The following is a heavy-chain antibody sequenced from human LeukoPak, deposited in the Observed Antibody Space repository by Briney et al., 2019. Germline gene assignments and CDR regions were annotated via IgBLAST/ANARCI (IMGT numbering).Heavy chain of an antibody. CDR1: GGSISTTQYY. Sequence: SETLSLTCTVSGGSISTTQYYWSWIRQPPGKGLEWIGEINHSGSTNYNPSLKSRVTISVDTSKNQFSLKLSSVTAADTAVYYCARKERDGYNSPFFDYWGQGTLVTVSS. CDR2: INHSGST. CDR3: ARKERDGYNSPFFDY. J-gene: IGHJ4*02. V-gene: IGHV4-39*07. D-gene: IGHD5-24*01.